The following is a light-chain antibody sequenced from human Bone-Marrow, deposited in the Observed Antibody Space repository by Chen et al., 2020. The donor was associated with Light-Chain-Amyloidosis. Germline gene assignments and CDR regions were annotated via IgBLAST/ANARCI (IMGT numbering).Light chain of an antibody. CDR2: NNS. V-gene: IGLV1-47*01. CDR1: SSTIGNNY. CDR3: GAWDDSLSIWV. J-gene: IGLJ3*02. Sequence: QSVLTQPPSASGTPGQRVIISCSGSSSTIGNNYVSWYQQLPGSAPKLLIYNNSQRPSGVPDRISGSKSCTSASLAISGLRSEDESDYYCGAWDDSLSIWVFGGGTKVTVL.